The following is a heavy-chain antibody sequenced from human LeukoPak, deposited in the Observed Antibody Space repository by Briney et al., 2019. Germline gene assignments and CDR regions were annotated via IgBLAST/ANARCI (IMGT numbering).Heavy chain of an antibody. CDR1: GFTFSSYA. CDR2: ISGSGGST. D-gene: IGHD6-19*01. V-gene: IGHV3-23*01. J-gene: IGHJ4*02. CDR3: AKDPTRPIAVAGTFDY. Sequence: GGSLRLSCAASGFTFSSYAMSWVRQAPGKGLEWVSAISGSGGSTYYADSVKGRFTISRDNSENTLYLQMNSLRAEDTAVYYCAKDPTRPIAVAGTFDYWGQGTLVTVSS.